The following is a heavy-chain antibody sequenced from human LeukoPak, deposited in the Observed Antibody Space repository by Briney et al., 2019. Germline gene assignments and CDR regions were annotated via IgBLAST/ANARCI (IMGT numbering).Heavy chain of an antibody. J-gene: IGHJ4*02. Sequence: SETLSLTCTVSGGSISDYHWSWIRQPPGKGLEWIGYVLYTGSTNYKPSLKSRVTISVDTSKNQFSLKVSSVTAADTAVYFCARHVKYHYFFENWGQGTLVTVSS. CDR2: VLYTGST. V-gene: IGHV4-59*08. D-gene: IGHD6-6*01. CDR1: GGSISDYH. CDR3: ARHVKYHYFFEN.